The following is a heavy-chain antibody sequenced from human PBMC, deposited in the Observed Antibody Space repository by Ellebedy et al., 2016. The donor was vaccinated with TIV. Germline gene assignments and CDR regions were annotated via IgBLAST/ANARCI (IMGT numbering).Heavy chain of an antibody. V-gene: IGHV5-51*01. CDR3: ARRIMYYFDY. CDR1: GYSFTSYW. J-gene: IGHJ4*02. D-gene: IGHD3-16*01. CDR2: IYPVDSDT. Sequence: KVSXXGSGYSFTSYWIGWVRQMPGKGLEWMGIIYPVDSDTRYSPSFQGQVTISADKSISTAYLQWSSLKASDTAMYYCARRIMYYFDYWGQGTLVTVSS.